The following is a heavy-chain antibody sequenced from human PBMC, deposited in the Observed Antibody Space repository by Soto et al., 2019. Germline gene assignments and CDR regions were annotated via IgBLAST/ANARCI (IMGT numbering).Heavy chain of an antibody. CDR1: GGSFSGYY. Sequence: PSETLSLTCAVYGGSFSGYYWSWIRQPPGKGLEWIGEINHSGSTNYNPSLKSRVTISVDTSKNQFSPKLSSVTAADTAVYYCARAGNDYVWGSYRYGLDDWGQGTLVTVSS. CDR2: INHSGST. D-gene: IGHD3-16*02. CDR3: ARAGNDYVWGSYRYGLDD. V-gene: IGHV4-34*01. J-gene: IGHJ4*02.